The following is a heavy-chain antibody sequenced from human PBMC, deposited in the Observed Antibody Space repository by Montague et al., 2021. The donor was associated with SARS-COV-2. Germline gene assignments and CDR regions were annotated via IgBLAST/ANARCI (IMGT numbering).Heavy chain of an antibody. D-gene: IGHD2-2*01. Sequence: SETLSLTCAVYGGSFSGYYWSWIRQPPGKGLEWIGEINHSGSTNYNPSLKSRVTISVDTSKNQFSLKLSSVTAADTAVYHCARVRAVPAAMRIFSLGRSCYGMDVWGQGTTVTVSS. CDR3: ARVRAVPAAMRIFSLGRSCYGMDV. J-gene: IGHJ6*02. CDR2: INHSGST. CDR1: GGSFSGYY. V-gene: IGHV4-34*01.